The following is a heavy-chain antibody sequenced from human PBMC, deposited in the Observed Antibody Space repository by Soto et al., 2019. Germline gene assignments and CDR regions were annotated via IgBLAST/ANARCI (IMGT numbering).Heavy chain of an antibody. Sequence: GASVKVSCKASGYTFTSYAMHWVRQAPGQRLEWMGWISAGNGNTKYSQKFQGRVTITRDTSASTAYMELSSLRSEDTAVYYCARAKGLWYNWNHDAFDIWGQGTMVTVSS. CDR3: ARAKGLWYNWNHDAFDI. CDR2: ISAGNGNT. D-gene: IGHD1-1*01. J-gene: IGHJ3*02. CDR1: GYTFTSYA. V-gene: IGHV1-3*01.